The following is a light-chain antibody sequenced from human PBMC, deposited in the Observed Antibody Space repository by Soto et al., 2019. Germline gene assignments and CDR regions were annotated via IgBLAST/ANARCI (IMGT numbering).Light chain of an antibody. CDR2: KVS. CDR1: QSLVYSYGNNY. Sequence: DVLMTQSPLSLPVTLGQPASISCRSSQSLVYSYGNNYLSWFQQRPGQSPRRLIYKVSNRESGVPDRFSGSGSGTEFTLKISRVEAEDIGVYYCMQDTYWPRTFGQGTKVEIK. CDR3: MQDTYWPRT. J-gene: IGKJ1*01. V-gene: IGKV2-30*01.